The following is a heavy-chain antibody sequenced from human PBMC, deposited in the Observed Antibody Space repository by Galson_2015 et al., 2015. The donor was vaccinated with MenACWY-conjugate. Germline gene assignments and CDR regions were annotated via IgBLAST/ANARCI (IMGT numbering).Heavy chain of an antibody. CDR2: IYYSGST. D-gene: IGHD3-16*01. J-gene: IGHJ6*02. CDR3: ARDLGGPLYYYYYYGMDV. V-gene: IGHV4-39*07. CDR1: GGSISSSSYY. Sequence: SETLSLTCTVSGGSISSSSYYWGWIRQPPGKGLEWIGSIYYSGSTYYNPSLKSRVTISVDTSKNQFSLKLSSVTAADTAVYYCARDLGGPLYYYYYYGMDVWGQGTTVTVSS.